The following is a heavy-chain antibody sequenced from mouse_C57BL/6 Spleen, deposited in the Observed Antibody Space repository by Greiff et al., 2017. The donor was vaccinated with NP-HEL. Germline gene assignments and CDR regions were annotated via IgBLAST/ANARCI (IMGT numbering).Heavy chain of an antibody. CDR2: IDPSDSYT. V-gene: IGHV1-69*01. CDR3: ARWDY. J-gene: IGHJ2*01. CDR1: GYTFTSYW. Sequence: SGAELVMPGASVKLSCKASGYTFTSYWMHWVKQRPGQGLEWIGEIDPSDSYTNYNQKFKGKSTLTVDKSSSTAYMQLSSLTSEDSAVYYCARWDYWGQGTTLTVSS.